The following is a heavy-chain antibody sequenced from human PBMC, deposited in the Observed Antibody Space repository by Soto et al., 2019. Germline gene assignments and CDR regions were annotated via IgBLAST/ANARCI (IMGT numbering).Heavy chain of an antibody. CDR1: GFIFSGSA. J-gene: IGHJ6*02. V-gene: IGHV3-73*01. CDR2: IRSRANNYAT. CDR3: ARGQQAAIGDYYYHGLDV. D-gene: IGHD3-10*01. Sequence: PGGSLRLSCAASGFIFSGSAIHSVRQAPGKGLEWVGRIRSRANNYATSSGASVRGRFTFFRDDSKNLAYLQMNTLKTEDTAIYYCARGQQAAIGDYYYHGLDVWGQGSWVTVSS.